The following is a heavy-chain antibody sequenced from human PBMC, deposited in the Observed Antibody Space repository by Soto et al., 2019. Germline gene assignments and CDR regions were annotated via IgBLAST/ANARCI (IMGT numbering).Heavy chain of an antibody. V-gene: IGHV1-69*01. CDR1: GGTFSNYA. Sequence: QVQLVQSGAEVKKPGSSVKVSCKASGGTFSNYAISWVRQAPGQELEWMGGIIPIFGTTNYAQKFQGRVTITADESTSTAYMELSSLRSEDTAVYYCARDAIFGVVIRGIDYYYGMDVWGQGTTVTVSS. CDR2: IIPIFGTT. D-gene: IGHD3-3*01. CDR3: ARDAIFGVVIRGIDYYYGMDV. J-gene: IGHJ6*02.